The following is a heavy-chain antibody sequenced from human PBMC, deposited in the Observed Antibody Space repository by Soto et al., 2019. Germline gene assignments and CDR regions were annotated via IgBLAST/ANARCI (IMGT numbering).Heavy chain of an antibody. CDR2: IYYSGST. J-gene: IGHJ4*02. D-gene: IGHD3-16*02. CDR3: AAGGVIVLDY. CDR1: GGSISSGGYY. Sequence: SETLSLTCTVSGGSISSGGYYWSWIRQHPGKGLEWIGYIYYSGSTYYNPSLKSRVTISVDTSKNQFSLKLSSVTAADTAVYYCAAGGVIVLDYWGQGTLVTVS. V-gene: IGHV4-31*03.